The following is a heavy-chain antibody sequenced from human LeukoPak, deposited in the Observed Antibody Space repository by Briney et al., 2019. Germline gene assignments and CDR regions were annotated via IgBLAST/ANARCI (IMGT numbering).Heavy chain of an antibody. CDR3: AGQRYSDY. D-gene: IGHD1-1*01. Sequence: GGSLRLSCAASGFTFSRYWMTWVRQAPGKGLEWVANIKEDGSENSYVESVKGRFTISRDNAKNSLYLQLNSLRAEDTAVYFCAGQRYSDYWGQGTLVTVSS. J-gene: IGHJ4*02. V-gene: IGHV3-7*01. CDR2: IKEDGSEN. CDR1: GFTFSRYW.